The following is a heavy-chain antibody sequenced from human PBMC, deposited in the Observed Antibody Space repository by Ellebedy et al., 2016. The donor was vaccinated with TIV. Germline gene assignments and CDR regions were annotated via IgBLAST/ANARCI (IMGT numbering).Heavy chain of an antibody. V-gene: IGHV5-51*01. D-gene: IGHD3-10*01. CDR3: ASHEGNAFDI. Sequence: PGGSLRLSCKDSRYNFTNYWIGWVRQMPGKGLEWMGIIYPGDSETRYSPSFEGQVTISVDKSITTAYLHWSSLNASDTAMYYCASHEGNAFDIWGQGTMVTVSS. CDR2: IYPGDSET. CDR1: RYNFTNYW. J-gene: IGHJ3*02.